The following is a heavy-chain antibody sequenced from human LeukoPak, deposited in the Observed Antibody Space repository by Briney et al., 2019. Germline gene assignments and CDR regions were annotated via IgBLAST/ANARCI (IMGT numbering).Heavy chain of an antibody. D-gene: IGHD6-19*01. CDR1: GFSISTSGVG. Sequence: SGPTLVKPTQTLTLTCTLSGFSISTSGVGVGWIRQPPGKALEWLALIYWDDDKRYSPSLKSRLTITKDTSKNQVVLTMTNMDPVDTATYYCAHRGGYSSGWYLPDYYFDYWGQGTLVTVSS. CDR2: IYWDDDK. V-gene: IGHV2-5*02. CDR3: AHRGGYSSGWYLPDYYFDY. J-gene: IGHJ4*02.